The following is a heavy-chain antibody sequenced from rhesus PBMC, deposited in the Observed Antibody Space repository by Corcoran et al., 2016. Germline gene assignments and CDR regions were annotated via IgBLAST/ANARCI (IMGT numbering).Heavy chain of an antibody. CDR2: VSGPTGAT. D-gene: IGHD4-29*01. J-gene: IGHJ4*01. CDR1: GGSISDGFD. Sequence: QVQLQESGPGLVKPSETLSLICAVSGGSISDGFDWSWIRQPPGKGLEWITNVSGPTGATVYNSSLPSRVTISKDASKNQFSLRLSSVTAADTAVYYCAKFTVAASGYFDSWGQGVLVTVSS. V-gene: IGHV4-76*01. CDR3: AKFTVAASGYFDS.